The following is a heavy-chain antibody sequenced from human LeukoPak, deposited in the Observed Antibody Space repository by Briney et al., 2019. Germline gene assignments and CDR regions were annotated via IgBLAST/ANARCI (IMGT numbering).Heavy chain of an antibody. V-gene: IGHV3-53*01. J-gene: IGHJ4*02. CDR1: GFTVSFNY. CDR3: ARRVGASGVDY. CDR2: IYSDGST. D-gene: IGHD1-26*01. Sequence: GGSLRLSCAASGFTVSFNYMYWVRQAPGKGLECVSLIYSDGSTDYADSVNGRFTISRDKNTLYPQMNSLRAEDTAVYYCARRVGASGVDYWGQGTLVTVSS.